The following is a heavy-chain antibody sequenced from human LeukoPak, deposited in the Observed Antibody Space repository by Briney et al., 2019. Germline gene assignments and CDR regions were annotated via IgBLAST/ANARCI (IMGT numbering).Heavy chain of an antibody. CDR3: AGGTSAYYYYYYMDV. Sequence: GGSLRLSCAASGFTFDDYGMNWVRQAPGKGLEWVSSISSSSSYIYYADSVKGRFTISRDNAKNTLYLQMNSLRAEDTAVYYCAGGTSAYYYYYYMDVWGKGTTVTVSS. J-gene: IGHJ6*03. CDR2: ISSSSSYI. CDR1: GFTFDDYG. V-gene: IGHV3-21*01.